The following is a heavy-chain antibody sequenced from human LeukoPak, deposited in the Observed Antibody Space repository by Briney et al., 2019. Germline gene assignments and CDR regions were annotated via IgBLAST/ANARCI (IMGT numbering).Heavy chain of an antibody. J-gene: IGHJ4*02. CDR3: ARGDYYYDSSGYVSPGLGDH. CDR1: GYTFTGYY. D-gene: IGHD3-22*01. CDR2: INPNSGGT. Sequence: GASVKVSCKASGYTFTGYYMHWVRQAPGQGLEWMGWINPNSGGTNYAQKFQGRVTMTRDTSISTAYMELSRLRSDDTAVYYCARGDYYYDSSGYVSPGLGDHWGQGTLVTVSS. V-gene: IGHV1-2*02.